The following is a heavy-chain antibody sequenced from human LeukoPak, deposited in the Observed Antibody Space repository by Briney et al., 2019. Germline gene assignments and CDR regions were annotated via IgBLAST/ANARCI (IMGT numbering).Heavy chain of an antibody. CDR1: GFTFSNAW. CDR3: TTRSTQTDSGSYGVDY. Sequence: GGSLRLSCAASGFTFSNAWMSWVRQAPGKGLEWVGRIKSKTDGGTTDYAAPVKGRFTISRDDSKNTLYLQMNSLKTEDTAVYYCTTRSTQTDSGSYGVDYWGQGTLVTVSS. V-gene: IGHV3-15*01. D-gene: IGHD1-26*01. CDR2: IKSKTDGGTT. J-gene: IGHJ4*02.